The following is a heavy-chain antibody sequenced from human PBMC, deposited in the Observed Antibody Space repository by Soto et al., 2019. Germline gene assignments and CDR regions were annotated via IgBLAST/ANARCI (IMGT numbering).Heavy chain of an antibody. D-gene: IGHD6-19*01. V-gene: IGHV5-51*01. CDR2: IYPGDSDT. CDR1: GYSFTSYW. CDR3: ASTGRRRIAVAGAGGLGI. J-gene: IGHJ3*02. Sequence: GESLKISCKGSGYSFTSYWIGWVRQMPGKGLEWMGIIYPGDSDTRYSPSFQGQVTISADKSISTAYLQWSSLKASDTAMYYCASTGRRRIAVAGAGGLGIWGQGTMVTVSS.